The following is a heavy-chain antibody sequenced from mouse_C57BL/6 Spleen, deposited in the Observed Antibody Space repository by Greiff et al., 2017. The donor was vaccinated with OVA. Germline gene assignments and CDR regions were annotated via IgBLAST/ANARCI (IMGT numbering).Heavy chain of an antibody. J-gene: IGHJ2*01. CDR1: GYAFTNYL. CDR2: INPGSGGT. V-gene: IGHV1-54*01. Sequence: QVQLQQSGAELVRPGTSVKLSCKASGYAFTNYLIEWVKQRPGQGLEWIGVINPGSGGTNYNEKFKGKATLTADKSSSTAYMQLSSLTSEDSAVYFCASGGNFSDYWGQGTTLTVSS. CDR3: ASGGNFSDY. D-gene: IGHD1-1*02.